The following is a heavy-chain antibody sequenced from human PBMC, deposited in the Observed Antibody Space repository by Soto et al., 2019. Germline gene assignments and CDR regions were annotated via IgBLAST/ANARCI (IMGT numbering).Heavy chain of an antibody. J-gene: IGHJ5*02. Sequence: QVQLVQSGAEVKKPGASVKVSCKASGYTFTSHDINWMRQTTGQGLEWMGWMNPNRGHTNSAQKFQGRVTMTRDTSINTAYMELTNLRSEDTAIYYCASDMSTTWGQGTLVTVSS. V-gene: IGHV1-8*01. CDR3: ASDMSTT. CDR1: GYTFTSHD. CDR2: MNPNRGHT. D-gene: IGHD2-2*01.